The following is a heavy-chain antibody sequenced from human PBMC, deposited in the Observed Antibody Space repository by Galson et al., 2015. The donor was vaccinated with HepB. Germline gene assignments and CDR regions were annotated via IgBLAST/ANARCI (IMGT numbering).Heavy chain of an antibody. J-gene: IGHJ4*02. CDR3: ARTADGSGGGYFDY. CDR2: INPNSGGT. CDR1: GYTFTGYY. D-gene: IGHD3-10*01. V-gene: IGHV1-2*02. Sequence: SVKVSCKASGYTFTGYYMHWVRQAPGQGLEWMGWINPNSGGTNYAQKFQGRVTMTRDTSISTAYMELSRLRSDDTAVYYCARTADGSGGGYFDYWGQGTLVTVSS.